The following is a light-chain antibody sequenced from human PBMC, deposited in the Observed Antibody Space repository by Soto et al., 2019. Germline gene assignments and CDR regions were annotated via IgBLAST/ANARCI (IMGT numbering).Light chain of an antibody. Sequence: EIVLTQSPATLSLSPGERATLSCRASQSVSSYLAWYQQKPGQAPRLLIYDASNRATCIPARFSGSGSGTDFTLTISCLEPEDFAVYYCQQRSNWTTFGHGTKVEIK. V-gene: IGKV3-11*01. CDR2: DAS. CDR1: QSVSSY. CDR3: QQRSNWTT. J-gene: IGKJ1*01.